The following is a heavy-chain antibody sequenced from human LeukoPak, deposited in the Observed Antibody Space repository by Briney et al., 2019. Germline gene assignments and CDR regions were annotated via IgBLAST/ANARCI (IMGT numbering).Heavy chain of an antibody. CDR2: IYPGDSDT. CDR1: GYSFTSYC. D-gene: IGHD3-10*01. V-gene: IGHV5-51*01. CDR3: ARLTSMVRGVIITSTLRD. Sequence: GESLKISCKGSGYSFTSYCIGWVRPMPGKGLEWMRIIYPGDSDTRYSPSFQGQVTIPADKSISTAYLQWSSLKASDTAMYYCARLTSMVRGVIITSTLRDWGQGTLVTVSS. J-gene: IGHJ4*02.